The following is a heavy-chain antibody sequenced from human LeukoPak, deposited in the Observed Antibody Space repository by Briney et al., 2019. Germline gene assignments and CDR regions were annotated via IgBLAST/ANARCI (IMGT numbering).Heavy chain of an antibody. CDR3: ARGYYFCSGGSCYYYGMDV. CDR1: GGSISSYY. V-gene: IGHV4-59*01. J-gene: IGHJ6*02. CDR2: IDFIRST. Sequence: SETLSHTWTVSGGSISSYYWSWIRQLPRQGLHLIGFIDFIRSTNYNPSLKSRVTISVDTSKNQFSLKLSSVTAADTAVYYCARGYYFCSGGSCYYYGMDVWGQGTTVTVSS. D-gene: IGHD2-15*01.